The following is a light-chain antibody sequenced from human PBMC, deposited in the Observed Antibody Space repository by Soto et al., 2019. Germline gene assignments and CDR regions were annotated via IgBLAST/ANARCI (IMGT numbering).Light chain of an antibody. CDR1: SSNIGAGHD. CDR2: GNS. J-gene: IGLJ2*01. CDR3: QSYDRSLGAVV. V-gene: IGLV1-40*01. Sequence: QSVLTQPPSVSGAPGQRVTVSCTGSSSNIGAGHDVHWYQQLPGTAPKLLIYGNSNRPSGVPDRFSGSKSGTSASLAITGLQAEDEADYYCQSYDRSLGAVVFGGGTKLTVL.